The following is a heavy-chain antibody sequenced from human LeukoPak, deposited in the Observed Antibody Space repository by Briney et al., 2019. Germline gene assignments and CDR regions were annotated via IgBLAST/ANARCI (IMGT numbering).Heavy chain of an antibody. J-gene: IGHJ3*02. CDR2: INHSGGT. D-gene: IGHD3-10*01. Sequence: SETLSLTCAVYGGSFSGYYWSWIRQPPGKGLEWIGEINHSGGTNYNPSLKSRVTISVDTSKNQFSLKLSSVTAADTAVYYCARGRGKYYYGSGFSRAFDIWGQGTMVTVSS. V-gene: IGHV4-34*01. CDR3: ARGRGKYYYGSGFSRAFDI. CDR1: GGSFSGYY.